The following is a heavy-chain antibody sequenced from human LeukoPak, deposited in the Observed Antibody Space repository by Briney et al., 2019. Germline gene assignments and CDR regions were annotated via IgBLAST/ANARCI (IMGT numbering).Heavy chain of an antibody. J-gene: IGHJ6*03. CDR3: ARDKGEGIYYFYMGV. V-gene: IGHV3-30-3*01. CDR2: TSQDVRNN. Sequence: GGSLRLSCVASGFSFSAYAVHWVRQAPGKGLDWVAITSQDVRNNFYADSVQGRFTISRDNFKNTVYLQMNRLRVEDTAVYFCARDKGEGIYYFYMGVWGKGTTVTVSS. D-gene: IGHD3-16*01. CDR1: GFSFSAYA.